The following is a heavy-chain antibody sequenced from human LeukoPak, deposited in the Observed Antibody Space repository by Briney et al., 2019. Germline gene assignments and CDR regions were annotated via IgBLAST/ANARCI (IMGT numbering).Heavy chain of an antibody. CDR1: GGSTSSYY. Sequence: SETLSLTCTVSGGSTSSYYWSWIRQPPGKGLEWIGYIYTSGNTNYNPSLKSRVTISVDTSKNQFSLKLSSVTAADTAVYYCARLYSSSSYFDYWGQGTLVTVSS. J-gene: IGHJ4*02. D-gene: IGHD6-13*01. V-gene: IGHV4-4*09. CDR3: ARLYSSSSYFDY. CDR2: IYTSGNT.